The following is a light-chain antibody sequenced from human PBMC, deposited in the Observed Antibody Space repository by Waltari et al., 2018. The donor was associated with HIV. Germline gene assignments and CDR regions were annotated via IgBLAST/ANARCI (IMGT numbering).Light chain of an antibody. V-gene: IGLV1-44*01. J-gene: IGLJ3*02. CDR2: SNN. CDR1: SSNIGSNT. Sequence: QSVLTQPPSASGTPGQRVTISCSGSSSNIGSNTVNWYQQLPGTAPKVLLYSNNQRPSGVPVRFSGSKSGTSASLAISGLQSEDEADYYCAAWDDSLGGVVFGGGTKLTVL. CDR3: AAWDDSLGGVV.